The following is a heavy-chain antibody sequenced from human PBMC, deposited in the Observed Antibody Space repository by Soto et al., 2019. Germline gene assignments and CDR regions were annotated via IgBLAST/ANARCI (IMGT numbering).Heavy chain of an antibody. V-gene: IGHV1-3*01. CDR3: ARDRRYDILTGYLGY. CDR2: INAGNGNT. J-gene: IGHJ4*02. Sequence: ASVKVSCKASGYTFTSYAMHWVRQAPGQRLEWMGWINAGNGNTKYSQKFQGRVTITRDTSASTAYMELSSLRSEDTAVYYCARDRRYDILTGYLGYWGQGTLVTVSS. D-gene: IGHD3-9*01. CDR1: GYTFTSYA.